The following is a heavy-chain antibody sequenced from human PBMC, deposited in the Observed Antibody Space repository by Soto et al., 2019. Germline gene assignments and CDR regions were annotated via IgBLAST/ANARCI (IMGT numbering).Heavy chain of an antibody. J-gene: IGHJ5*02. CDR2: IYHSGST. Sequence: PXETLSLTCAFSGGSISSGGYSWSWMRQPPGKGLEWIGYIYHSGSTYYNPSLKSRVTISVDRSKNQFSLKLSSVTAADTAVYYCARERGYCSGGSCYEAGPWFDPWGQGTLVTVSS. D-gene: IGHD2-15*01. CDR3: ARERGYCSGGSCYEAGPWFDP. V-gene: IGHV4-30-2*01. CDR1: GGSISSGGYS.